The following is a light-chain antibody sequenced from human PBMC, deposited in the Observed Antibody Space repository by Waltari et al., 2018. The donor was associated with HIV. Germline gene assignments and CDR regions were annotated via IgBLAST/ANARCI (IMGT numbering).Light chain of an antibody. CDR2: GNT. V-gene: IGLV1-40*01. Sequence: QSVLTQPPSVSGAPGQRVTISCTGTRSNIGAGYDVQWYQQLPETAPKLLIYGNTNRPSCVPDRFSGSKSGTSASLDITGLQAEDEADYYCQSYDSSLSGSKIFGGGTKLTVL. CDR3: QSYDSSLSGSKI. J-gene: IGLJ2*01. CDR1: RSNIGAGYD.